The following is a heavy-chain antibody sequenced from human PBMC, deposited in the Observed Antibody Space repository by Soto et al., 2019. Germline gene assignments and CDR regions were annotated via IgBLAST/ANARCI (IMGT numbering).Heavy chain of an antibody. CDR3: ARDRFGGTEGTNWLDP. J-gene: IGHJ5*02. D-gene: IGHD3-10*01. V-gene: IGHV3-33*01. CDR1: GFKFNSYG. Sequence: QEHLVQSGGGVVQPGRSLRLSCAASGFKFNSYGMHWVRQAPGKGLEWVAVIRYDGSDTSYGDSVKGRFTISRDNSKNTLHLQMSSLRVDDTAVYYCARDRFGGTEGTNWLDPWGQGSLVTVSS. CDR2: IRYDGSDT.